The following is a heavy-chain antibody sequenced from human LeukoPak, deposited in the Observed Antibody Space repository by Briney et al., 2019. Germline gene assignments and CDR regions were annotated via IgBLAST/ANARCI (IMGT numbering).Heavy chain of an antibody. CDR1: GYIFTGYY. Sequence: ASVKVSCKGSGYIFTGYYMHWVRQAPGQGLEWMGWINSNSGGTSYAQQFQGRVTMTRDTSISTAYMELSRLRSDDTAVYYCARVGHRDEDHFDYWGQGTLVTVSS. CDR2: INSNSGGT. CDR3: ARVGHRDEDHFDY. V-gene: IGHV1-2*02. D-gene: IGHD5-24*01. J-gene: IGHJ4*02.